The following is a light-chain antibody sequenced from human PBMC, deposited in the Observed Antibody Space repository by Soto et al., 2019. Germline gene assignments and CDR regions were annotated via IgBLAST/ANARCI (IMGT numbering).Light chain of an antibody. CDR2: EVN. V-gene: IGLV2-8*01. Sequence: QSALTQPPSASGSPGQSVTISCTGTSSDVGGYNYVSWYQQHPGKAPKVMIYEVNKRPSGVPDRFSGSKSGNTASLTVSGLLAEDEADYFCKSYTGINNWVFGGGTKVTVL. J-gene: IGLJ3*02. CDR3: KSYTGINNWV. CDR1: SSDVGGYNY.